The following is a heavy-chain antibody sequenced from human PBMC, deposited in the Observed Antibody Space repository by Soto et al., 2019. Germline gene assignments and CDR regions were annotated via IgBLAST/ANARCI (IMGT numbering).Heavy chain of an antibody. CDR2: ISSSSSYI. CDR3: ARDMGSGYAAFDY. J-gene: IGHJ4*02. Sequence: GGSLRLSCAASGFTFSSYSMNWVRQAPGKGLEWVSSISSSSSYIYYADSVKGRFTISRDNAKNSLYLQMNSLRAEDTAVYYCARDMGSGYAAFDYWGQGTLVTVSS. V-gene: IGHV3-21*01. CDR1: GFTFSSYS. D-gene: IGHD5-12*01.